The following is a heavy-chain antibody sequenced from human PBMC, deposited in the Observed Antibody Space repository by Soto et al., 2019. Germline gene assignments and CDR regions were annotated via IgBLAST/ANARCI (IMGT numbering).Heavy chain of an antibody. Sequence: GVLRLSCAASGFTFSSYEMNWVRQAPGKGLEWVSYISSSGSTIYYADSVKGRFTISRDNAKNSLYLQMNSLRAEDTAVYYCARGDFWSGSEQFDYWGQGTLVTVSS. D-gene: IGHD3-3*01. V-gene: IGHV3-48*03. CDR1: GFTFSSYE. J-gene: IGHJ4*02. CDR3: ARGDFWSGSEQFDY. CDR2: ISSSGSTI.